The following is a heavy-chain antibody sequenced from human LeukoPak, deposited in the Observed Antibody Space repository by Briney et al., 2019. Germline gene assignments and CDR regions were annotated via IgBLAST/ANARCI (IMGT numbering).Heavy chain of an antibody. CDR2: INHSGST. V-gene: IGHV4-34*01. D-gene: IGHD3-22*01. CDR3: ARAVTMIVVTVYYFDY. J-gene: IGHJ4*02. CDR1: GGSFSGYY. Sequence: PSETLSLTCAVYGGSFSGYYWSWIRQPPGKGLEWIGEINHSGSTNYNPSLKSRVTISVDTSKNQFSLKLGSVTAADTAVYYCARAVTMIVVTVYYFDYWGQGTLVTVSS.